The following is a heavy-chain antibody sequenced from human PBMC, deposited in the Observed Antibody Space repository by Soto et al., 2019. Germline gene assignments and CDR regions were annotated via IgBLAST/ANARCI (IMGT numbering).Heavy chain of an antibody. V-gene: IGHV3-15*07. Sequence: GGSLRLSCAASGFAFSNAWINWVRQAPGKGLEWVGRIKSKGHGGTTDFAAPVRGRFAISRDDSRNLVYMQMNSLNTEDTAVYYCTTDSYTSVIVVRFDYWGHGTLVTSPQ. CDR1: GFAFSNAW. CDR3: TTDSYTSVIVVRFDY. CDR2: IKSKGHGGTT. D-gene: IGHD3-22*01. J-gene: IGHJ4*01.